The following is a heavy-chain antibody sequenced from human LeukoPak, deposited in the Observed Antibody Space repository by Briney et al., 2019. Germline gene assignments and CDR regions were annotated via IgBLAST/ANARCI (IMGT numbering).Heavy chain of an antibody. CDR3: ARLDQSKYQKSYNWFDP. J-gene: IGHJ5*02. D-gene: IGHD2-2*01. Sequence: SETLSLTCTVSGGSISSGGYSWSWIRQHPGKGLEWIGYIYYSGSTYYNPSLKSRVTISVDTSKNQFSLKLSSVTAADTAVYYCARLDQSKYQKSYNWFDPWGQGTLVTVSS. CDR1: GGSISSGGYS. CDR2: IYYSGST. V-gene: IGHV4-31*03.